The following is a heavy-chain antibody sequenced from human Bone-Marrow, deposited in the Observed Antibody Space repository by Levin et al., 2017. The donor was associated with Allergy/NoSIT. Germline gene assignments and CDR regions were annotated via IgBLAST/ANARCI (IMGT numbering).Heavy chain of an antibody. J-gene: IGHJ6*03. CDR3: ARDIVVVPAAHYYYYYMDV. V-gene: IGHV1-2*06. Sequence: GESLKISCMASGYTFTGYYMHWVRQAPGQGLEWMGRINPNSGGTNYAQKFQGRVTMTRDTSISTAYMELSRLRSDDTAVYYCARDIVVVPAAHYYYYYMDVWGKGTTVTVSS. CDR2: INPNSGGT. D-gene: IGHD2-2*01. CDR1: GYTFTGYY.